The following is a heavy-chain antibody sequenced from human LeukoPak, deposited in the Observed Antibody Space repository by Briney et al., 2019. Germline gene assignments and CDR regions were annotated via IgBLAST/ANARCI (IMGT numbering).Heavy chain of an antibody. CDR3: TRGAGWLIDY. CDR2: FYNSGSS. CDR1: GGSISTYY. Sequence: SETLSLTCTVSGGSISTYYCSWIRQPPGKGLEWIGYFYNSGSSTYNPSLKSRVTISADTSKNHFSLKLNSVTTADTAVYYCTRGAGWLIDYWGQGILVTVSS. J-gene: IGHJ4*02. V-gene: IGHV4-59*01. D-gene: IGHD3-16*01.